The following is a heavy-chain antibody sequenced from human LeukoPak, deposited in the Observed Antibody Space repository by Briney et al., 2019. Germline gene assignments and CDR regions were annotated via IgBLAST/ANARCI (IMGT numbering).Heavy chain of an antibody. CDR3: AKSQKQYDY. V-gene: IGHV3-23*01. J-gene: IGHJ4*02. D-gene: IGHD6-19*01. CDR1: GFTFSSYA. Sequence: GSLRLSCSASGFTFSSYAMSWVRPAPGKGLEWVSAISGSGGSTYYADSVKGRFTISRDNSKNTLYLRMNSLRAEDTAVYYCAKSQKQYDYWGQGTLVTVSS. CDR2: ISGSGGST.